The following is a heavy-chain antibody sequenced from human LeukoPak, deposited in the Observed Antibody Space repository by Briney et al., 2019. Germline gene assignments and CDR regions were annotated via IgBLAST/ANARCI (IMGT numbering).Heavy chain of an antibody. CDR2: ISTSGGMT. D-gene: IGHD6-19*01. CDR3: AKSVAAGGYYFDY. V-gene: IGHV3-11*01. J-gene: IGHJ4*02. CDR1: GFTFSDYY. Sequence: GGSLRLSCAASGFTFSDYYMSWIRQAPGKGLEWVSSISTSGGMTYFADSVKGRFTISRDNAKNTLYLQMNSLRAEDTAVYYCAKSVAAGGYYFDYWGQGALVTVSS.